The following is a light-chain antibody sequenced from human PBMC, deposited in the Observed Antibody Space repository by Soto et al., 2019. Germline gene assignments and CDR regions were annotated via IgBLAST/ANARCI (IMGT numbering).Light chain of an antibody. CDR2: GAS. V-gene: IGKV1-5*01. CDR3: QPQNSYSQT. CDR1: QSIRHY. Sequence: DIQMTQSPPTLSASVGDRVTITCRASQSIRHYLAWYQQMPGKAPKLLIYGASTLQSGVPSRFSGSGSGTEFTLTISSLQPDDFGTYFSQPQNSYSQTFGQGTKVEIK. J-gene: IGKJ1*01.